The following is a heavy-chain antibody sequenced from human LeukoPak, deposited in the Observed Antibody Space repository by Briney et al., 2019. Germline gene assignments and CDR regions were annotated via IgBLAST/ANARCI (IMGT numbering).Heavy chain of an antibody. CDR2: IIPIFGTA. J-gene: IGHJ4*02. Sequence: SVKVSCKASGGTFSSYAISWVRQAPGQGLEWMGGIIPIFGTANYAQKFQGRVTITADESKSPAYMELSSLRSEDTAVYYCARDSPYYYDSSGSAHYYFDYWGQGTLVTVSS. CDR1: GGTFSSYA. V-gene: IGHV1-69*01. CDR3: ARDSPYYYDSSGSAHYYFDY. D-gene: IGHD3-22*01.